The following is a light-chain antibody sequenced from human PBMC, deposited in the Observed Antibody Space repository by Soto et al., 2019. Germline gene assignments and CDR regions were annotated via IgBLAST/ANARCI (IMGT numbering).Light chain of an antibody. CDR1: QSVSSS. CDR2: DAS. J-gene: IGKJ5*01. V-gene: IGKV3-11*01. CDR3: HHRGNGIT. Sequence: EVVLTQSPATLSLSPGDTATLACGASQSVSSSLAWYQQKPGQAPRLLIYDASSRATGIPARFSGSGSGTDFTLTISSLEPKDFAVYYCHHRGNGITFGQGTRLEIK.